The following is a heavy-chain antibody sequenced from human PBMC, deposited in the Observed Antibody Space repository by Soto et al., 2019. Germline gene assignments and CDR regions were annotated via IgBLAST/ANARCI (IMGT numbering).Heavy chain of an antibody. J-gene: IGHJ4*02. V-gene: IGHV1-46*01. CDR2: INPSGGST. CDR3: ADLGVATFY. Sequence: QVQLVQSGAKVKKPGASVKVSCKASGYTFTSYYMHWVRQAPGQGLEWMGIINPSGGSTSYAQKCRGRDTRTRDTSTSTVYMALSSLRSEDTAVYYCADLGVATFYWGQGTLVTVSS. CDR1: GYTFTSYY. D-gene: IGHD5-12*01.